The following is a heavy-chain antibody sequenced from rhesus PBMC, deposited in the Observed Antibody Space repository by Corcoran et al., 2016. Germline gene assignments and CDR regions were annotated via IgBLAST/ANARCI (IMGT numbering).Heavy chain of an antibody. CDR3: ARVIGSSHVDY. CDR1: GFSLTTSGMG. Sequence: QVTLKESGPAQVKPIQTLTLTCTFSGFSLTTSGMGVGWIRQPPGKALEWLATIYWDDDKYYSTSLKSRLTISKDTSKNQVVLTMTNMDPVDTATYYCARVIGSSHVDYWGQGVLVTVSA. V-gene: IGHV2S1*01. CDR2: IYWDDDK. D-gene: IGHD4-29*01. J-gene: IGHJ4*01.